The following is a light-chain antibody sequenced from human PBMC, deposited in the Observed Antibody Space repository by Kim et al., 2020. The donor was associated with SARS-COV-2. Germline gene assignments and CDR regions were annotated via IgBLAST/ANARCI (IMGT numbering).Light chain of an antibody. V-gene: IGKV1-39*01. CDR2: AAS. Sequence: SASVGDRVTITCRASQSISSYLNWYQQKPGKAPKLLFYAASSLQSGVPSRFSGSGSGTDFTLTISSLQPEDFATYYCQQSYTTPGTFGQGTKVDIK. CDR1: QSISSY. CDR3: QQSYTTPGT. J-gene: IGKJ1*01.